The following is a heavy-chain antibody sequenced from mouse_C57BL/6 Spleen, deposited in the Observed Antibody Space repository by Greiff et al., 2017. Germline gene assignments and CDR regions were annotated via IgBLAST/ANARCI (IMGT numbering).Heavy chain of an antibody. CDR1: GFTFSSYG. CDR3: ARRGGDYDVNYAMDY. J-gene: IGHJ4*01. D-gene: IGHD2-4*01. CDR2: ISSGGSYT. V-gene: IGHV5-6*02. Sequence: EVMLVESGGDLVKPGGSLKLSCAASGFTFSSYGMSWVRQTPDKRLEWVATISSGGSYTYYPDSVKGRFTISRDNAKNTLYLQMSSLKSEDTAMYYCARRGGDYDVNYAMDYWGQGTSVTVSS.